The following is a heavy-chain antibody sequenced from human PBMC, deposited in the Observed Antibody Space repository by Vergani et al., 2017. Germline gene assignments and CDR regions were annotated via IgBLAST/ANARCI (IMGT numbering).Heavy chain of an antibody. CDR1: GYTFTDYF. CDR3: ARVGTSSNRDYFDY. D-gene: IGHD2-2*01. V-gene: IGHV1-2*02. CDR2: INPNSGGT. J-gene: IGHJ4*02. Sequence: QVQLVQSGAEVKKPGPSVKVSCKASGYTFTDYFMHWVRQPPAQGLEWMGWINPNSGGTNYAQKFQGRVTMTMDTSISTAYMELSNMRSDDTAVYYCARVGTSSNRDYFDYWGQGTLVTVSS.